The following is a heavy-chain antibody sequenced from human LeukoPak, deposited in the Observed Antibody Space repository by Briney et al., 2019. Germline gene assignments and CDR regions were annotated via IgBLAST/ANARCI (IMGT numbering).Heavy chain of an antibody. J-gene: IGHJ4*02. CDR2: IYHSGST. D-gene: IGHD3-10*01. CDR3: AGFTFFRGVITFDY. CDR1: GNSISSGYY. Sequence: SETLSLTCTVSGNSISSGYYWGWILQPPGKGLEWIGSIYHSGSTYYNPSLKSRVTISVDTSKNQFSLKLSSVTAADTAVYSCAGFTFFRGVITFDYWGQGTLVTVSS. V-gene: IGHV4-38-2*02.